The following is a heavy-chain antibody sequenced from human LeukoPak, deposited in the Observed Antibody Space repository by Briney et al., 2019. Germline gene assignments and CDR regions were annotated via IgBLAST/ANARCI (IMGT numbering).Heavy chain of an antibody. J-gene: IGHJ4*02. V-gene: IGHV3-48*01. CDR3: AREYTAMVLDYFDY. CDR2: ISSSSSTI. Sequence: QPGGSLRLSCAASGFTFSSYSMNWVRQAPGKGLEWVSYISSSSSTIYYADSVKGRFTISRDNAKNSLYLQMNSLRAEDTAVYYCAREYTAMVLDYFDYWGRGTLVTVSS. D-gene: IGHD5-18*01. CDR1: GFTFSSYS.